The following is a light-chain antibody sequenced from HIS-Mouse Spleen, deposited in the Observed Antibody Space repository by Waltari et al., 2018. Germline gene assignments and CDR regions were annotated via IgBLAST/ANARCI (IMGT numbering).Light chain of an antibody. Sequence: QSVLTQPPSASGTPGPRVTISCSGSSSNTGSKTVNWYQQLPGTAPKLLIYSNNQRPSGVPDRFSGSKSGTSASLAISGLQSEDEADYYCAAWDDSLNGNYVFGTGTKVTVL. J-gene: IGLJ1*01. V-gene: IGLV1-44*01. CDR3: AAWDDSLNGNYV. CDR1: SSNTGSKT. CDR2: SNN.